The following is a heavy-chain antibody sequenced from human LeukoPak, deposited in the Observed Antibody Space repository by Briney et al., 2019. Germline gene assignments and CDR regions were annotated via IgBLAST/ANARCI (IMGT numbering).Heavy chain of an antibody. D-gene: IGHD5-18*01. Sequence: SVKVSCKASVGTFSSYAISWVRQAHGQGLEWMGGIIPIFGTANYAQKFQGRVTITADESTSTAYMELSSLRSEDTAVYYCARDPGYSYGYRGYYFDYWGQGTLVTVSS. CDR1: VGTFSSYA. CDR2: IIPIFGTA. V-gene: IGHV1-69*13. J-gene: IGHJ4*02. CDR3: ARDPGYSYGYRGYYFDY.